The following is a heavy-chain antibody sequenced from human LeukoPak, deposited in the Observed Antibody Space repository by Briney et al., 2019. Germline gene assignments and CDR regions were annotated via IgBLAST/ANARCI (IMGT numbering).Heavy chain of an antibody. CDR1: GFTFFSYA. CDR3: AKSGSCYSCFDY. V-gene: IGHV3-23*01. J-gene: IGHJ4*02. Sequence: PGGSLRLSCAASGFTFFSYAMSWVRQAPGKGLEWVSAISGNGGSTYYADSVKGRFTISRDNSKNTLYLQMNSLRAEDTAVYYCAKSGSCYSCFDYWGQGTLVTVSS. D-gene: IGHD2-15*01. CDR2: ISGNGGST.